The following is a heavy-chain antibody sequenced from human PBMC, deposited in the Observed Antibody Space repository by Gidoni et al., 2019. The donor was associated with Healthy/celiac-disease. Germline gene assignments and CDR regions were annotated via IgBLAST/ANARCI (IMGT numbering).Heavy chain of an antibody. V-gene: IGHV3-30-3*01. J-gene: IGHJ4*02. CDR2: ISYDGSNK. CDR3: ARGYDYVCGNPDY. D-gene: IGHD3-16*01. Sequence: QVQLVESGGGVAQPGRSLRRSCAASGFTFSSYAMHWVRQAPGKGLEGVAVISYDGSNKYYADSVKGRFTISRDNSKNTLYLQMNSLRAEDTAVYYCARGYDYVCGNPDYWGQGTLVTVSS. CDR1: GFTFSSYA.